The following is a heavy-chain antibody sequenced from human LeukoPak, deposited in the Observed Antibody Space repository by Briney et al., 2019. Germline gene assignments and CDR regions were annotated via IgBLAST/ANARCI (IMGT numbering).Heavy chain of an antibody. CDR1: GGSISSYY. CDR2: IYYSGST. CDR3: ARDSVAGTGGFDY. D-gene: IGHD6-19*01. V-gene: IGHV4-59*01. J-gene: IGHJ4*02. Sequence: SETLSLTCTVSGGSISSYYLSWIRQPPGKGLEWIGYIYYSGSTNYNPSLKSRVTISVDTSKNQFSLKLSSVTAADTAVYHCARDSVAGTGGFDYWGQGTLVTVSS.